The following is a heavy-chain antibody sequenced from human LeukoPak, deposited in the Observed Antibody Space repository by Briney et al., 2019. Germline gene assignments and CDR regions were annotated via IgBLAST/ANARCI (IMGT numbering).Heavy chain of an antibody. J-gene: IGHJ4*02. CDR1: GNYW. CDR3: VSFYETY. V-gene: IGHV3-74*01. Sequence: GGSLRLSCAASGNYWMHWVRQAPGKGLVWVSHINSDGSWTSYAGSVKGRFTISKDNAKNTVYLQMNSLRAEDTAVCYCVSFYETYWGRGTLVTVSS. CDR2: INSDGSWT. D-gene: IGHD2/OR15-2a*01.